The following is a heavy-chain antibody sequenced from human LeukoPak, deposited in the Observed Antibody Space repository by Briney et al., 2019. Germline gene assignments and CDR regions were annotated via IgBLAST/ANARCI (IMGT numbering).Heavy chain of an antibody. Sequence: GGSLRLSCAASGFTFRSHAMHWVRQAPAKGLEWITFISFDGNVKYYSDSVKGRCTVSRDDSKNTLYLQMDSLRAEDTAVYYCARDSGYSYGFLEYWGQGTLVTVSS. CDR2: ISFDGNVK. V-gene: IGHV3-30*07. J-gene: IGHJ4*02. D-gene: IGHD5-18*01. CDR3: ARDSGYSYGFLEY. CDR1: GFTFRSHA.